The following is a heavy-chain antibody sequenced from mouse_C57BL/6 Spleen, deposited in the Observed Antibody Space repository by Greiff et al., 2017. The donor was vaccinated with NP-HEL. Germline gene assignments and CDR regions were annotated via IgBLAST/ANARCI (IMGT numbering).Heavy chain of an antibody. CDR1: GYSITSGYY. J-gene: IGHJ4*01. V-gene: IGHV3-6*01. CDR3: ARGGGYYLDYAMDY. Sequence: DVKLQESGPGLVKPSQSLSLTCSVTGYSITSGYYWNWIRQFPGNKLEWMGYISYDGSNNYNPSLKNRISITRDTSKNQFFLKLNSVTTEDTATYYCARGGGYYLDYAMDYWGQGTSVTVSS. D-gene: IGHD2-3*01. CDR2: ISYDGSN.